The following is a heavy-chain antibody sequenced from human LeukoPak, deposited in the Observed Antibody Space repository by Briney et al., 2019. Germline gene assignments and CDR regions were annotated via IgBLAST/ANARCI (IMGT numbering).Heavy chain of an antibody. Sequence: ASVKVSCKASGYTFTSYYMHWVRQAPGQGLEWMGIINPSGGSTSYAQKFQGRVTMTRDTSISTAYMELSRLRSDDTAVYYCARRVGAAGIYWFDPWGQGTLVTVSS. V-gene: IGHV1-46*01. CDR1: GYTFTSYY. D-gene: IGHD6-13*01. CDR3: ARRVGAAGIYWFDP. CDR2: INPSGGST. J-gene: IGHJ5*02.